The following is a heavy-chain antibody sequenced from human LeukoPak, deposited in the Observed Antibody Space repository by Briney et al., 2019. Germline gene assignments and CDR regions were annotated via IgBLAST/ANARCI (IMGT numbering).Heavy chain of an antibody. CDR2: IYSGGST. D-gene: IGHD3-22*01. V-gene: IGHV3-66*02. Sequence: GGSLRLSCAASGFTVSSNYMSWVRQAPGKGLEWVSVIYSGGSTYYADSVKGRFTISRDNSKNTLYLQMNSLGAEDTAVYYCARGGTYYYDSSGYYQDYWGQGTLVTVSS. J-gene: IGHJ4*02. CDR1: GFTVSSNY. CDR3: ARGGTYYYDSSGYYQDY.